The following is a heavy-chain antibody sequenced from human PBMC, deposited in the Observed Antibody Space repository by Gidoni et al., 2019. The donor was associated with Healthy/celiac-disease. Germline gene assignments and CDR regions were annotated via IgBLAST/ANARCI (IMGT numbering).Heavy chain of an antibody. J-gene: IGHJ4*02. D-gene: IGHD6-19*01. CDR2: ISHSGST. V-gene: IGHV4-4*02. CDR3: ARDKSIAVAGIFDY. Sequence: QLQLQESRPGLVKPSGTLSLTCAVSGRSISSSNWWSWVRQPPGKGLEWIGEISHSGSTNYNPSLKSRVTISVDKSKNQFSLKLSSVTAADTAGYYCARDKSIAVAGIFDYWGQGTLVTVSS. CDR1: GRSISSSNW.